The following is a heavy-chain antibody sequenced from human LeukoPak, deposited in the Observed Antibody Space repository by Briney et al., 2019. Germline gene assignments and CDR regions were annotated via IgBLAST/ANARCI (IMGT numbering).Heavy chain of an antibody. Sequence: GESLKISCKGSGYSFTSYWIGWVRQMPGKCLEWMGIIYPGDSDTRYSPSFQGQVTISADKSISTAYLQWSSLKASDTAMYYCARRGYYGSGSYYNELWFDPWGQGTLVTVSS. CDR2: IYPGDSDT. J-gene: IGHJ5*02. CDR3: ARRGYYGSGSYYNELWFDP. CDR1: GYSFTSYW. D-gene: IGHD3-10*01. V-gene: IGHV5-51*01.